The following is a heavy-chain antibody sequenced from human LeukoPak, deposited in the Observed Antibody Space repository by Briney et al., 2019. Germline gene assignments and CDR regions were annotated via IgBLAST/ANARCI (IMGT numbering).Heavy chain of an antibody. Sequence: SETLSLTCAVYGGSFSGYYWSWIRQPPGKGLEWIGEINHSGSTNYNPSLKSRVTISVDTSKNQFSLKLSSVTAADTAVYYCAGSGLRYFDWFSNDYWGQGTLVTVSS. CDR3: AGSGLRYFDWFSNDY. V-gene: IGHV4-34*01. J-gene: IGHJ4*02. D-gene: IGHD3-9*01. CDR2: INHSGST. CDR1: GGSFSGYY.